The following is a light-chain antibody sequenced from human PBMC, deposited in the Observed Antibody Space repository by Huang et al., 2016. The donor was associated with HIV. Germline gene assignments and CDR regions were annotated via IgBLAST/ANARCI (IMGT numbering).Light chain of an antibody. J-gene: IGKJ5*01. CDR1: QGVGNY. Sequence: EVVLTQSPVTLSLSPGERASLSCWASQGVGNYLAWYQQKPGQPPRLLIYDSSNRATGVPARFSGSGSVTDFTLTISSLEPEDFAVYYCQQRNSWPPTFGQGTRLEIK. CDR3: QQRNSWPPT. V-gene: IGKV3-11*01. CDR2: DSS.